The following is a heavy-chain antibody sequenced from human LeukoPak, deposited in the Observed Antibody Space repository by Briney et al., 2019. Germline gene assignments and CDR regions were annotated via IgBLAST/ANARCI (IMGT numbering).Heavy chain of an antibody. CDR1: AGSISTYY. Sequence: PSETLSLTCTVSAGSISTYYWSLIRQPPRKGLEWIGHIFYSGSTKYNPSLKSRVTISVDTSKNQFSLKLSSVTAADTAVYYCARGTYDYVWGSYRYGSFDYWGQGTLVTVSS. J-gene: IGHJ4*02. D-gene: IGHD3-16*02. CDR2: IFYSGST. V-gene: IGHV4-59*01. CDR3: ARGTYDYVWGSYRYGSFDY.